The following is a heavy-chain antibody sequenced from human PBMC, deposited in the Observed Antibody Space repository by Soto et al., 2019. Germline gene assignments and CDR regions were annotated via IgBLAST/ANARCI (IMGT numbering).Heavy chain of an antibody. CDR2: MYESGTT. J-gene: IGHJ4*02. CDR1: GGSITNTDHF. V-gene: IGHV4-39*07. D-gene: IGHD3-22*01. CDR3: ARANYDSSGYYGLYYFKY. Sequence: PSETLSLTCTVSGGSITNTDHFWGWIRQSPGRGLEWIGYMYESGTTYYTPSLKSRVTISVDTSKNQFSLKLSSVTAADTAVYYCARANYDSSGYYGLYYFKYWGQGTLVTVSS.